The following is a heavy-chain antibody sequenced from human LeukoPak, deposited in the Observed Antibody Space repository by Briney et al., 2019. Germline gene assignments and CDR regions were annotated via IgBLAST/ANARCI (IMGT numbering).Heavy chain of an antibody. D-gene: IGHD3-10*01. J-gene: IGHJ6*03. CDR1: GGTFSSYA. Sequence: SVKVSCKASGGTFSSYAISWVRQAPGQGLEWMGGIIPIFGTANYAQKFQGRVTITTDESTSSAYMELSSLRSEDTAVYYCARDQGDYYGSGSYYNDIRGYYYYMDVWGKGTTVTVSS. CDR3: ARDQGDYYGSGSYYNDIRGYYYYMDV. V-gene: IGHV1-69*05. CDR2: IIPIFGTA.